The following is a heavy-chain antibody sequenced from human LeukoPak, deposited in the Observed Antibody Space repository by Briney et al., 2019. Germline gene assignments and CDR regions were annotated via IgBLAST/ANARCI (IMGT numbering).Heavy chain of an antibody. J-gene: IGHJ4*02. D-gene: IGHD6-13*01. V-gene: IGHV1-69*13. CDR1: GGTCSNYA. CDR2: TIPLFNTA. Sequence: SVKVSFKSSGGTCSNYAISWVRQAPGQGLEWMGGTIPLFNTANYVQKFQGRVTITADEPTSTAYMELSTLISEDTAVYYCARETRKNAAGGTDFFEYWGQGTLVTVSS. CDR3: ARETRKNAAGGTDFFEY.